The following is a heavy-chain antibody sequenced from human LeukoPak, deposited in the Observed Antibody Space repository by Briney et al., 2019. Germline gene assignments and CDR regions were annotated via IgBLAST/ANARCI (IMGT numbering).Heavy chain of an antibody. V-gene: IGHV3-21*01. CDR1: GFTFSSYS. CDR2: ISSSSSYR. J-gene: IGHJ3*02. D-gene: IGHD2-15*01. Sequence: PGGSLRLSCAASGFTFSSYSMNWVRQAPGKGLEWVSSISSSSSYRYYADSVKGRFTISRDNAKNTLHLQMNSLRAEDTANYYCSRDIGDAFDIWGPGTMVTVSS. CDR3: SRDIGDAFDI.